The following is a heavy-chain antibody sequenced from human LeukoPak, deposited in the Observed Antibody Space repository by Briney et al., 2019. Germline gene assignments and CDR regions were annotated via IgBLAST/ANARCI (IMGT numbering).Heavy chain of an antibody. CDR2: IYYSGST. CDR3: ARLTTQGDYSDY. CDR1: GGSISSYY. D-gene: IGHD1-26*01. J-gene: IGHJ4*02. V-gene: IGHV4-59*01. Sequence: SETLSLTCTVSGGSISSYYWSWIRQPPGKGLEWIGYIYYSGSTNYNPSLKSRVTISVDTSKNQFSLKLSSVTAADTAVYYCARLTTQGDYSDYWGQGTLVTVSS.